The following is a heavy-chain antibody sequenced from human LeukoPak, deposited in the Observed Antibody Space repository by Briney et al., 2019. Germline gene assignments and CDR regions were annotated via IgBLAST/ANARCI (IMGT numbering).Heavy chain of an antibody. CDR3: ARGVRGVVFRAFDS. V-gene: IGHV4-31*03. Sequence: SETLSLTCTVYSGSISSGGSYWSWIRQHPGKGLKWIGYMDYSGSTYYNPSLKSRVTVSVDTSKNQFSLKLSSVTAAETAVYYCARGVRGVVFRAFDSWGPGTLVTVTS. D-gene: IGHD3-10*01. CDR1: SGSISSGGSY. J-gene: IGHJ5*01. CDR2: MDYSGST.